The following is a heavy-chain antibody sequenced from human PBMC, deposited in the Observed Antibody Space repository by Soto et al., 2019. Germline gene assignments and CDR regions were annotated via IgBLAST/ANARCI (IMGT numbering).Heavy chain of an antibody. CDR3: ARVGGAYYDSSPGPFDY. Sequence: ASVKVSCKASGYTFTSYAMHWVRQAPGQRLEWMGWINAGNGNTKYSQKLQGRVTITRDTSASTAYKELSSLRTEDTAVYYCARVGGAYYDSSPGPFDYWGQGTLVTVSS. CDR1: GYTFTSYA. CDR2: INAGNGNT. V-gene: IGHV1-3*01. D-gene: IGHD3-22*01. J-gene: IGHJ4*02.